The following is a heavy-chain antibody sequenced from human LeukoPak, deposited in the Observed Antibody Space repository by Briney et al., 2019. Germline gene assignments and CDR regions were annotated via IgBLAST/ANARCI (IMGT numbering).Heavy chain of an antibody. CDR1: GFTFINYW. J-gene: IGHJ6*03. Sequence: GGSLRLSCAASGFTFINYWMTWVRQAPGKGLEWVANINQDGSEKYYVDSVKGRFTISRDNAKNSLYLQMNSLRADDTAVYYCARASGSSSGGWVYYYYMDVWGKGTTVTVSS. CDR2: INQDGSEK. CDR3: ARASGSSSGGWVYYYYMDV. V-gene: IGHV3-7*01. D-gene: IGHD6-6*01.